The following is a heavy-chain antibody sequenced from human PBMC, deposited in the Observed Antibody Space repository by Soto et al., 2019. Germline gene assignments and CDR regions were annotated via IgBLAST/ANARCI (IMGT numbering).Heavy chain of an antibody. CDR2: IIPIFGTA. CDR3: AREGVGAPRPFDY. Sequence: QVQLVQSGAEVKKPRSSVKVSCKASGGTFSSYAISWVRQAPGQGLEWMGGIIPIFGTANYAQEFQGTVTITVDEATSKAYMELSRLRSEDTDVYSCAREGVGAPRPFDYWGQGSLVTVS. J-gene: IGHJ4*02. V-gene: IGHV1-69*01. CDR1: GGTFSSYA. D-gene: IGHD1-26*01.